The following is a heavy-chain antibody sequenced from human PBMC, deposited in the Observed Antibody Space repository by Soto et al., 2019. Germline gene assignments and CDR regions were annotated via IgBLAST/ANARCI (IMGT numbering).Heavy chain of an antibody. D-gene: IGHD6-13*01. CDR1: GEPFNTYH. J-gene: IGHJ4*02. CDR3: VRQRRVVGGYSSCWYDYFDN. CDR2: INHSGSS. Sequence: SETLPLTSRVYGEPFNTYHLTWIRQGPGTRLEWIGEINHSGSSNYNPSLTSRVTISIDTSKNLFSLKLTSVTAGDTAVYLCVRQRRVVGGYSSCWYDYFDNWGQRTQVTVSS. V-gene: IGHV4-34*01.